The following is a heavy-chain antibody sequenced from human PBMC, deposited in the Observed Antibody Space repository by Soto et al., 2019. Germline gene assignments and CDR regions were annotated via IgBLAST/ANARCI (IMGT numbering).Heavy chain of an antibody. CDR3: AREYVLLLSPFDY. J-gene: IGHJ4*02. Sequence: GGSLRLSCAASGFTFSSYAMHWVRQAPGKGLEWVAVISYDGSNKYYADSVKGRFTISRDNSKNTLYLQMNSLRAEDTAVYYCAREYVLLLSPFDYWGQGTLVTVSS. CDR2: ISYDGSNK. V-gene: IGHV3-30-3*01. D-gene: IGHD3-10*01. CDR1: GFTFSSYA.